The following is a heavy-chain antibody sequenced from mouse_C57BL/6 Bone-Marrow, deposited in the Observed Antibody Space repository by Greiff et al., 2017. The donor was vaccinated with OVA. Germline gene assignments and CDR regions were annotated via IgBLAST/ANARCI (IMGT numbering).Heavy chain of an antibody. CDR2: IYPRDGST. V-gene: IGHV1-78*01. D-gene: IGHD2-2*01. J-gene: IGHJ4*01. Sequence: LKQSAAELVTPFASVQISCKVSGYTFTDHTIHWLKQRPDQGLEWIGYIYPRDGSTKYNEKFKGNATLTADKSSSTAYMQLNSRTSEDAAVYVCARGYRDYYAMDYWGQGTSVTVSS. CDR1: GYTFTDHT. CDR3: ARGYRDYYAMDY.